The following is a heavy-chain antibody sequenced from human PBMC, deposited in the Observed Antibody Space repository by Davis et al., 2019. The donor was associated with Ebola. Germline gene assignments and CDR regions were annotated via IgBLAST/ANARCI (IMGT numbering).Heavy chain of an antibody. Sequence: GESLKISCKASGYSFANDWIGWVRQMPGKGLEWMGIIYTGDSDTRYSPSFRGQVTLSADKSTKSAFLQWSSLKASDTAIYYCASLRRTITGMDDSFDIWGQGTMVTVSS. CDR2: IYTGDSDT. V-gene: IGHV5-51*01. D-gene: IGHD2-8*02. CDR3: ASLRRTITGMDDSFDI. CDR1: GYSFANDW. J-gene: IGHJ3*02.